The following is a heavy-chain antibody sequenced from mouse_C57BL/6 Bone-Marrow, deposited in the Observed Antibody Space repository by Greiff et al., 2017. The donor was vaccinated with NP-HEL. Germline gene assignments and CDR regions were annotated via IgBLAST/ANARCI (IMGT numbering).Heavy chain of an antibody. CDR2: IDPSDSYT. J-gene: IGHJ1*03. CDR3: ARGITTVVHWYFDV. D-gene: IGHD1-1*01. CDR1: GYTFTSYW. V-gene: IGHV1-59*01. Sequence: VQLQQSGAELVRPGTSVKLSCKASGYTFTSYWMHWVKQRPGQGLEWIGVIDPSDSYTNYNQKFKGKATLTVDTSSSTAYMQLSSLTSEDSAVYYCARGITTVVHWYFDVWGTGTTVTVSS.